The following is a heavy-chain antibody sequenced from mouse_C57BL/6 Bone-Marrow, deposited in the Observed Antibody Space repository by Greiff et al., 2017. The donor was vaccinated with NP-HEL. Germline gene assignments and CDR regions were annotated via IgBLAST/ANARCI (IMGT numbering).Heavy chain of an antibody. V-gene: IGHV1-31*01. CDR3: AREGSNYHFFAY. CDR1: GYSFTGYY. CDR2: IYPYNGFS. Sequence: VQLKESGPELVKPGASVKISCKASGYSFTGYYMHWVKQSHGNILDWIGYIYPYNGFSSYNQKFKGKATLTVDKSSSTAYMPLRSLTSEDSAVNYCAREGSNYHFFAYWGQGTTLTVSS. D-gene: IGHD2-5*01. J-gene: IGHJ2*01.